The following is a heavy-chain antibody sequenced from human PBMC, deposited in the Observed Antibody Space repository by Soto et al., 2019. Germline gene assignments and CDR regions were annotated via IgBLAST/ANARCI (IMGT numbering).Heavy chain of an antibody. V-gene: IGHV3-11*06. D-gene: IGHD1-7*01. J-gene: IGHJ4*02. CDR1: GFTFSDYY. CDR2: ISSSSDYT. CDR3: ARGGVRGTTSRGQVYN. Sequence: QVQVVESGGGLVKPGGSLRLSCAASGFTFSDYYMNWIRQAPGKGLEWVSYISSSSDYTKYADSVKGRFTISRDNAKSSLYLQMDSLRAGDTAVDYCARGGVRGTTSRGQVYNWGQGTLVTVSS.